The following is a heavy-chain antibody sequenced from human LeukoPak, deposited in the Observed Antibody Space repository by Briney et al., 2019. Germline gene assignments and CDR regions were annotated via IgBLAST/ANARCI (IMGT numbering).Heavy chain of an antibody. CDR2: MNPNSGTT. D-gene: IGHD2-8*02. CDR1: GYTFTSYD. V-gene: IGHV1-8*01. J-gene: IGHJ6*03. CDR3: ARRTGYYNYMDV. Sequence: GASVKVSCKASGYTFTSYDINWVRQATGQGLEWMGWMNPNSGTTGYAQKFQGSVTVTRNTSISTAYMELSSLRSEDKDVYYCARRTGYYNYMDVWGKGTTVTVSS.